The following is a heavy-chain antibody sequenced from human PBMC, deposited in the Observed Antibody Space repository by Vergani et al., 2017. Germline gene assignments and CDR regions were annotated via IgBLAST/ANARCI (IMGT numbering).Heavy chain of an antibody. CDR1: GGSISSSSYY. CDR3: ARLWFGEEAWFDP. D-gene: IGHD3-10*01. V-gene: IGHV4-39*01. Sequence: QLQLQESGPGLVKPSETLSLTCTVSGGSISSSSYYWGWIRQPPGKGLEWIGSIYYSGSTYSNPSLKSRVTISVDTAKNQFSLKLSSVTAADTAVCYCARLWFGEEAWFDPWGQGTLVTVSS. CDR2: IYYSGST. J-gene: IGHJ5*02.